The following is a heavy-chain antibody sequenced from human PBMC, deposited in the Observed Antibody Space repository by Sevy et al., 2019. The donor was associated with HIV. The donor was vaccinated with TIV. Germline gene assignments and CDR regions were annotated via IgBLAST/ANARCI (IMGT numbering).Heavy chain of an antibody. Sequence: SETPSLTCSVSAGSLTSEAYYWSWIRQHPGKGLEWIGYIYHSGTTYYNPSLKSRVTMSIDTSKEYFSLNLSSVTAADTAVYYCVSHYDTSGYYFDYWGQGTLVTVSS. CDR1: AGSLTSEAYY. J-gene: IGHJ4*02. V-gene: IGHV4-31*03. CDR3: VSHYDTSGYYFDY. CDR2: IYHSGTT. D-gene: IGHD3-22*01.